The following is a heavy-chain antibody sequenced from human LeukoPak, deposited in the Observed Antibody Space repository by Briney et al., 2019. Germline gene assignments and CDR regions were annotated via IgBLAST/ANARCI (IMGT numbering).Heavy chain of an antibody. D-gene: IGHD6-6*01. CDR2: IYSGGST. CDR3: ARDPTKHSSSSPGDY. Sequence: GGSPRLSCAASGFTVSSNYMSWVRQAPGKGLEWVSVIYSGGSTYYADSVKGRFTISRDNSKNTLYLQMNSLRAEDTAVYYCARDPTKHSSSSPGDYWGQGTLVTVSS. V-gene: IGHV3-66*02. J-gene: IGHJ4*02. CDR1: GFTVSSNY.